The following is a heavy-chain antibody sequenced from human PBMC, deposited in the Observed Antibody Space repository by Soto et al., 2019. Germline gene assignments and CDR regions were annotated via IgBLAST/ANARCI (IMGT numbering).Heavy chain of an antibody. D-gene: IGHD3-10*01. CDR2: ILNDGSNR. J-gene: IGHJ6*02. Sequence: QVQLVESGGGVVQPGRSLTLSCAASGFTFSNYGMHWVRQAPGKGLEWVAVILNDGSNRYHADSVKDRFTISRDNSKNTLYLQMNRLRDEDMAVYYCARDDEYSGNGMDVWGPGTTVTVS. CDR3: ARDDEYSGNGMDV. CDR1: GFTFSNYG. V-gene: IGHV3-33*01.